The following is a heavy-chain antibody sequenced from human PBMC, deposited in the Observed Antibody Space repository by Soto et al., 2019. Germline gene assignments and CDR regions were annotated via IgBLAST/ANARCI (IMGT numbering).Heavy chain of an antibody. J-gene: IGHJ4*02. D-gene: IGHD2-15*01. Sequence: QVQLQKWGAGLLKPSETLSLTCAVYGGSFSGYYWSWIRQPPGKGLEWIGEINHSGSTNYNPSLKSRVTISVDTSKNQFSLKLSSVTAADTAVYYCARAGLRGGVDYWGQGTLVTVSS. V-gene: IGHV4-34*01. CDR2: INHSGST. CDR3: ARAGLRGGVDY. CDR1: GGSFSGYY.